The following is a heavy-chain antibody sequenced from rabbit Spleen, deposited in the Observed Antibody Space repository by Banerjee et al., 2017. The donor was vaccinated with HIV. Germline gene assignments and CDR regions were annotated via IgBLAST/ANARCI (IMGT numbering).Heavy chain of an antibody. CDR1: GVSFSGDSY. D-gene: IGHD4-1*01. J-gene: IGHJ4*01. CDR2: IDTGSSGFT. CDR3: TREGDGRGPDFSL. Sequence: QSLEESGGDLVKPGASLTLTCKASGVSFSGDSYMCWVRQAPGKGLEWIACIDTGSSGFTYFASWAKGRFTISKTSSTTVTLQMTSLTVADTATYFCTREGDGRGPDFSLWGPGTLVTVS. V-gene: IGHV1S40*01.